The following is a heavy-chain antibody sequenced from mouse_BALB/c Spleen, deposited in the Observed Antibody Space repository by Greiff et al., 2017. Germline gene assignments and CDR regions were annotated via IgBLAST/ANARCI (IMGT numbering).Heavy chain of an antibody. J-gene: IGHJ4*01. CDR2: ISSGGSYT. D-gene: IGHD2-1*01. CDR1: GFTFSSYA. Sequence: EVKLMESGGGLVKPGGSLKLSCAASGFTFSSYAMSWVRQTPEKRLEWVATISSGGSYTYYPDSVKGRFTISRDNAKNTLYLQMSSLRSEDTAMYYCARRFYGNYGYAMDYWGQGTSVTVSS. V-gene: IGHV5-9-3*01. CDR3: ARRFYGNYGYAMDY.